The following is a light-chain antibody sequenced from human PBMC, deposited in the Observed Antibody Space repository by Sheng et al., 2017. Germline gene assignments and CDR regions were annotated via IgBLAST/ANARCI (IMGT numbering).Light chain of an antibody. CDR3: QHYGGSPRRI. CDR1: RSDLINF. Sequence: EDVVTQSPGILSLSPGERATLSCRTSRSDLINFLAWYQQKPGQAPRLLIYGTSNEGHWYSQTGSVAVGLGQTSLSPSTDWNLKYFAVYYCQHYGGSPRRIFGQGTRLEIK. J-gene: IGKJ5*01. CDR2: GTS. V-gene: IGKV3-20*01.